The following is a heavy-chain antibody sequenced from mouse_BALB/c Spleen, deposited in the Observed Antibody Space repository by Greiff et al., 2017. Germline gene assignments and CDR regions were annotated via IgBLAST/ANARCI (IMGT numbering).Heavy chain of an antibody. CDR3: ARDYRYDDGRDYYAMDY. V-gene: IGHV1-63*01. CDR1: GYAFTNYW. Sequence: QVQLQQSGAELVRPGTSVKISCKASGYAFTNYWLGWVKQRPGHGLEWIGDIYPGSGNTYYNEKFKGKATLTADKSSSTAYMQLSSLTSEDSAVYFCARDYRYDDGRDYYAMDYWGQGTSVTVSS. CDR2: IYPGSGNT. D-gene: IGHD2-14*01. J-gene: IGHJ4*01.